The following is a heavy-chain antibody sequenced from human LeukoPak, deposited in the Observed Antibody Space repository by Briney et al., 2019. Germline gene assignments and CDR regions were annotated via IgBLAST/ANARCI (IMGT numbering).Heavy chain of an antibody. CDR3: ARVAARRYNWFDP. D-gene: IGHD6-6*01. V-gene: IGHV1-8*01. CDR1: RYSFTSYD. CDR2: MNPNSGNT. J-gene: IGHJ5*02. Sequence: ASVKVSCKASRYSFTSYDINWVRQATGQGLEWMGWMNPNSGNTGYAQKFQGRVTMTRNTSISTAYMELSSLRSEDTAVYYCARVAARRYNWFDPWGQGTLVTVSS.